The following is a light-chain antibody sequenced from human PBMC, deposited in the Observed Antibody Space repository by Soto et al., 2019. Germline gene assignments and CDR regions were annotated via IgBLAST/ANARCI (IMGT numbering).Light chain of an antibody. CDR1: QSISGW. CDR3: QQYMRYS. J-gene: IGKJ1*01. V-gene: IGKV1-5*03. CDR2: KAS. Sequence: IQMTQSPSTLSASLGDRVTITCRASQSISGWLAWYQQKPGKAPKLLIYKASTLESGVPSRFSGSGSGTEFTLTISSTQPDDLATYYCQQYMRYSFGQGTKVDIK.